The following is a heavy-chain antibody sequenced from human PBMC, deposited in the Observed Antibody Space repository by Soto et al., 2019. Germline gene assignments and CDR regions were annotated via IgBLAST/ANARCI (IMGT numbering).Heavy chain of an antibody. CDR2: NNRSSGST. CDR3: ARGCFYYYMDV. V-gene: IGHV3-23*01. Sequence: DVQLLESGGGLVQPGGSLRLSCAASGFTFSSYFMNWVRQAPGKGMEWVTSNNRSSGSTYYADSVRGRFTISRDNSQNLRYLQMNIRIAGDTAVYYRARGCFYYYMDVWGKGTTVTLSS. J-gene: IGHJ6*03. CDR1: GFTFSSYF.